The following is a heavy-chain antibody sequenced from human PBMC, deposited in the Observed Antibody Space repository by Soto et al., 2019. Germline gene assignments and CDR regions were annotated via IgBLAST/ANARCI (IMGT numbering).Heavy chain of an antibody. V-gene: IGHV5-51*01. D-gene: IGHD5-12*01. CDR1: GDSFTSYW. CDR2: IYPGDSDT. CDR3: ARHDVDIVATMGSAYYFSYLDV. J-gene: IGHJ6*03. Sequence: PGESLKLSWKGSGDSFTSYWSGWVRQKPGKGLEWMGIIYPGDSDTRYSPSFQGQVTISADKSISTAYLQCSSLKASDTAMYYCARHDVDIVATMGSAYYFSYLDVWGKGTTVSVSS.